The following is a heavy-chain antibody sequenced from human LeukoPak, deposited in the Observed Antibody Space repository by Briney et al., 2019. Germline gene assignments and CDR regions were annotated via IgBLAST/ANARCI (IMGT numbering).Heavy chain of an antibody. CDR3: AREAPGGYFDY. Sequence: ATQKVSCTAAGDAFATYVLHLVRQAPGQGFEWVGMINPSAGTTNYAQNFQGRFTMTRDTSTSTVYMDLTSLRSEDTAVYYCAREAPGGYFDYWAQGTLVTVSS. V-gene: IGHV1-46*01. J-gene: IGHJ4*02. CDR2: INPSAGTT. D-gene: IGHD3-16*01. CDR1: GDAFATYV.